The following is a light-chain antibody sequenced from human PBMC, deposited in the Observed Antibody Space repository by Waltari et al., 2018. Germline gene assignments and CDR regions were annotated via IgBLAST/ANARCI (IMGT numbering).Light chain of an antibody. CDR1: LASPPTSSI. J-gene: IGLJ3*02. CDR2: NGN. CDR3: SLYMGSGIWV. V-gene: IGLV8-61*01. Sequence: QTVVTQQPSLCVSPGGTVTLSRTSRLASPPTSSIAPWYQQTPGQAPRTLVYNGNSRSSGVPDRFSGSILGNKAALTITGAQADDECDYYCSLYMGSGIWVFGGGTKLTVL.